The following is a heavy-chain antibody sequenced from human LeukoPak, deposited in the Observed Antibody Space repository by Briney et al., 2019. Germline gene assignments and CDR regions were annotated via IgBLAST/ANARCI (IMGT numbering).Heavy chain of an antibody. D-gene: IGHD3-16*01. J-gene: IGHJ4*02. Sequence: SETLSLTCAVYGGSFSGYYWSWIRQPPGKGLEWIGEINHSGSTNYNPSLKSRVTISVDTFKNQFSLKLSSVTAADTAVYYCARVKGEAGIFDYWGQGTLVTVSS. V-gene: IGHV4-34*01. CDR1: GGSFSGYY. CDR2: INHSGST. CDR3: ARVKGEAGIFDY.